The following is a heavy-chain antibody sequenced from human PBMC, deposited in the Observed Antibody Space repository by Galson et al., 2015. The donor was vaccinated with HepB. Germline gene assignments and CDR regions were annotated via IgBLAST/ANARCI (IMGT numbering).Heavy chain of an antibody. V-gene: IGHV3-66*01. CDR1: GFTVSSNY. Sequence: SMRLSCAASGFTVSSNYMSWVRQAPGKGLEWVSVIYSGGSTYYADSVKGRFTISRDNSKNTLYLQMNSLRAEDTAVYYCASNHYDSSGQYRAVDYWGQGTLAPV. J-gene: IGHJ4*02. CDR3: ASNHYDSSGQYRAVDY. CDR2: IYSGGST. D-gene: IGHD3-22*01.